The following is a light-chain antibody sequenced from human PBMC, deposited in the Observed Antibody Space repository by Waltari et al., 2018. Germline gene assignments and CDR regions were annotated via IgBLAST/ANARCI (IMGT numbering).Light chain of an antibody. CDR1: QSVGSN. Sequence: DIVMTQSPATLSVSPGERATLSCRASQSVGSNLAWYQQNPGQAPRLLMYGASTRATGIPARFSGSGSGTEFTLTISSLQSEDFGLYYCQQYDNWPQTFGQGTKLEIK. CDR2: GAS. J-gene: IGKJ2*01. V-gene: IGKV3-15*01. CDR3: QQYDNWPQT.